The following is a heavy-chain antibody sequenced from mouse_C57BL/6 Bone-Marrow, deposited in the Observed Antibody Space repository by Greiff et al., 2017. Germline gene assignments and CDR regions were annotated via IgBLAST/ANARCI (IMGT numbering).Heavy chain of an antibody. Sequence: QVQLQQPGAELVKPGASVKLSCKASGYTFTSYWMHWVKQRPGRGLEWIGRIDANSGGTKYNEKFKSKATLTVDKPSSTAYMQLSSLTSEDSAVYYCARIYYGSSYAFAYWGQGTLVTVSA. J-gene: IGHJ3*01. V-gene: IGHV1-72*01. CDR1: GYTFTSYW. D-gene: IGHD1-1*01. CDR2: IDANSGGT. CDR3: ARIYYGSSYAFAY.